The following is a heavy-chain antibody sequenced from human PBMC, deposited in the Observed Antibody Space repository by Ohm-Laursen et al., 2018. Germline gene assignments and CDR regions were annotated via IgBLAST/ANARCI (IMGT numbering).Heavy chain of an antibody. CDR1: GVSLSTSGMC. V-gene: IGHV2-70*11. J-gene: IGHJ6*02. D-gene: IGHD2-2*01. CDR2: IDWDDDK. CDR3: ARMVVPAARDYYYYGMDV. Sequence: TQTLTLTCTFSGVSLSTSGMCVSWIRQPPGKALEWLARIDWDDDKYYSTSLKTRLTISKDTSKNQVVLTMTNMDPVDTATYYCARMVVPAARDYYYYGMDVWGQGTTVTVSS.